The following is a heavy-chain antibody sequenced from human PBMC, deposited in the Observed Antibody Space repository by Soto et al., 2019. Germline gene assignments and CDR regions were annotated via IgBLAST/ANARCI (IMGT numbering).Heavy chain of an antibody. J-gene: IGHJ6*01. CDR1: GDTFTSYA. CDR2: IVPLFRTT. V-gene: IGHV1-69*06. D-gene: IGHD2-2*01. CDR3: ARGGCSSGESNLLDRSGLDG. Sequence: ASLKVSCQTSGDTFTSYAISWVRQAPGQGLEWMGGIVPLFRTTSYAQRLQGRVTITADTSTYAAYMELSGLRSGDTAVYYCARGGCSSGESNLLDRSGLDGWGQGTTVNV.